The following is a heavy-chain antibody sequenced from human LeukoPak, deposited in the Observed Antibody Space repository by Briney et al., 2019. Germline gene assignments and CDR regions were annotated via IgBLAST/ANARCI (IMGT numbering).Heavy chain of an antibody. J-gene: IGHJ4*02. V-gene: IGHV3-48*03. D-gene: IGHD5-18*01. CDR3: ARDSHYSYGPFFDY. Sequence: PGGSLRISCAASGFTFSSYEMNWVRQAPGKGLEWVSYISSSGSTIYYADSVKGRFTISRDNAKNSLYLQMNSLRAEDTAVYYCARDSHYSYGPFFDYWGQGTLVTVSS. CDR2: ISSSGSTI. CDR1: GFTFSSYE.